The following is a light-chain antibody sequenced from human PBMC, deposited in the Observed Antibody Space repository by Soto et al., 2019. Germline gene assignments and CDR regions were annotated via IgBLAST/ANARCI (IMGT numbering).Light chain of an antibody. V-gene: IGLV2-14*01. Sequence: QSVLTQPASVSGSPGQSITISCTGTTGALAIYNYVSWYQQQPGKAPKLMIYQVTNRPSGVSNRFSGSRSGNTASLTISGLQAEDEADYYCSSYTDSSNYVFGTGTKLTVL. J-gene: IGLJ1*01. CDR1: TGALAIYNY. CDR2: QVT. CDR3: SSYTDSSNYV.